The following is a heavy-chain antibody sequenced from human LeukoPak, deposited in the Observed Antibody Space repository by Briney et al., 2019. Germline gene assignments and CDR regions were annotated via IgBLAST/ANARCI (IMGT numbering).Heavy chain of an antibody. CDR1: GLVFSEHS. V-gene: IGHV3-49*04. CDR3: TTLMSGRPDV. D-gene: IGHD2-8*01. Sequence: PGGSLRLSCTASGLVFSEHSLSWVRQAPGQGPEWVGFIRSTPTGGTTEYAASVKGRFSISRDDSKSIAYLQMDTLQIEDTGVYYCTTLMSGRPDVWGQGTLVTVAS. CDR2: IRSTPTGGTT. J-gene: IGHJ4*02.